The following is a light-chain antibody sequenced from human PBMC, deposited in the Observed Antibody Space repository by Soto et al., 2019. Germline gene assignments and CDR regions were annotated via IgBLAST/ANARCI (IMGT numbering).Light chain of an antibody. CDR2: DNS. V-gene: IGLV1-51*01. J-gene: IGLJ2*01. CDR1: SSNIGNSY. CDR3: GTWDSRLSAVV. Sequence: QSVLTQPPSVSAAPGQKVTISCSGSSSNIGNSYVSWYQQLPGTAPKLLIYDNSERPSGVPDRFSGSKSGTSATLGIAGLQTGDEADYYCGTWDSRLSAVVFGGGTKVTVL.